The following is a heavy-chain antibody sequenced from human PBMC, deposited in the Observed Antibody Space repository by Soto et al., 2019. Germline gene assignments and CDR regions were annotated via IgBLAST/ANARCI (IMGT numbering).Heavy chain of an antibody. D-gene: IGHD4-17*01. CDR3: AKASMGTTKGKYYFDY. Sequence: EVQLVETGGGLIQPGGSLRLSCAASGFTVTGNYMSWVRQAPGKGLEWVSLIFTGGTTYYADSVKGRFTISRDNSKNTLYLQMNSLRAEDTAIYYCAKASMGTTKGKYYFDYWGQGTLVTASS. V-gene: IGHV3-53*02. CDR2: IFTGGTT. CDR1: GFTVTGNY. J-gene: IGHJ4*02.